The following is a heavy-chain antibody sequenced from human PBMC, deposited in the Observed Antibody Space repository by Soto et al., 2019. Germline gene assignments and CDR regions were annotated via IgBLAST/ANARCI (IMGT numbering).Heavy chain of an antibody. D-gene: IGHD6-13*01. V-gene: IGHV3-30*09. Sequence: PWGSLRLSCAASGFTFSSYAMHWVRQAPGKGLEWVAVISYDGSNKYYADSVKGRFAISRDNSKNTLYLQMNSLRAEDTAVYYCARKLVVYYYGMDVWGQGTTVTVSS. CDR3: ARKLVVYYYGMDV. CDR2: ISYDGSNK. CDR1: GFTFSSYA. J-gene: IGHJ6*02.